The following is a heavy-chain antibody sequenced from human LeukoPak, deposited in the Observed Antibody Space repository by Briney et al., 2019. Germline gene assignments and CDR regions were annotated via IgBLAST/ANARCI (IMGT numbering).Heavy chain of an antibody. J-gene: IGHJ6*03. CDR3: ARVGTRYCSSTSCYNYYYYYYMDV. V-gene: IGHV1-18*01. D-gene: IGHD2-2*02. CDR2: ISAYNGNT. CDR1: GYTFTSYG. Sequence: ASVKVSCKASGYTFTSYGISWVRQAPGQGLEWMGWISAYNGNTNYAQKLQGRVTMTTDTSTSTAYMELRSLRSDDTAVYYCARVGTRYCSSTSCYNYYYYYYMDVWGKGTTVTVSS.